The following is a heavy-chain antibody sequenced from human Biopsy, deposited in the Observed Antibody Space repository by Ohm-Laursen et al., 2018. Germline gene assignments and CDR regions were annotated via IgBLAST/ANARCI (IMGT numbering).Heavy chain of an antibody. D-gene: IGHD6-13*01. CDR1: GFSLSARGMC. CDR2: VDWDDYK. CDR3: ARTPILIVSAGLVYRHRRHLQGMDV. V-gene: IGHV2-70*11. Sequence: TQTLTLTCSFSGFSLSARGMCASWILQAPVKVLEWLARVDWDDYKDYSVSLQTKLSLSKDTSNDQVVLTVNNVDPADTATYYCARTPILIVSAGLVYRHRRHLQGMDVWGQGIAVTVS. J-gene: IGHJ6*02.